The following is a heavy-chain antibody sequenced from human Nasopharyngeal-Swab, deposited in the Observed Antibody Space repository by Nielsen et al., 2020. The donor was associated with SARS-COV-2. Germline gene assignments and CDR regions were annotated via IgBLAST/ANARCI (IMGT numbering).Heavy chain of an antibody. J-gene: IGHJ6*03. D-gene: IGHD3-16*01. V-gene: IGHV3-30*02. CDR2: IRYDGSNK. CDR1: GFTFSSYG. Sequence: GGSLRLSCAASGFTFSSYGMHWVRQAPGKGLEWVAFIRYDGSNKYYADSVKGRFTISRDNSENTLYLQMNSLRAEDTAVYYCAKDHKMDSGGGVGYMDVWGKGTTVTVSS. CDR3: AKDHKMDSGGGVGYMDV.